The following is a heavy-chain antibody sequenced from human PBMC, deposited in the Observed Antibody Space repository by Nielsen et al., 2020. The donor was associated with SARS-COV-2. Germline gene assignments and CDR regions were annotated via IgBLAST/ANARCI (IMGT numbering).Heavy chain of an antibody. Sequence: KVSCKGSGYSFTSYWISRVRQMPGKGLEWMGRIDPSDSYTNYSPSFQGHVTISADKSISTAYLQWSSLKASDTAMYYCARAGYYDFWSGYSYYCYYMDVWGKGTTVTVSS. CDR3: ARAGYYDFWSGYSYYCYYMDV. J-gene: IGHJ6*03. V-gene: IGHV5-10-1*01. D-gene: IGHD3-3*01. CDR2: IDPSDSYT. CDR1: GYSFTSYW.